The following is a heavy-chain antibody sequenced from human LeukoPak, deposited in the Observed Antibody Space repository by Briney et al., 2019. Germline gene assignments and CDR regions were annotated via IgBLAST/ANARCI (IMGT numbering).Heavy chain of an antibody. J-gene: IGHJ6*03. D-gene: IGHD2-15*01. V-gene: IGHV4-59*12. Sequence: SETLSLTCTVSDDSITIYYWTWIRQPPGKGLEWIGYIDHTGSTNYNPSLNSRVTISRDTSKNQFSLKLSSVTAADTAVYYCARDLRGYCSGGSCKYYYYMDVWGKGTTVTISS. CDR3: ARDLRGYCSGGSCKYYYYMDV. CDR2: IDHTGST. CDR1: DDSITIYY.